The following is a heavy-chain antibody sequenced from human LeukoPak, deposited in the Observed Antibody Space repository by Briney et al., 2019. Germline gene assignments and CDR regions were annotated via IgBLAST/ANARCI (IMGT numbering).Heavy chain of an antibody. V-gene: IGHV4-39*01. CDR3: ARQLGSRYNWNYLDDY. Sequence: PSETLSLTCTVSGGSISGSSYYWGWIRQPPGKGLEWIGSIYYSGSTYYNPSLKSRVTISVDTSKNQFSLKLSSVTAADTAVYYCARQLGSRYNWNYLDDYWGQGTLVTVSS. CDR2: IYYSGST. D-gene: IGHD1-7*01. J-gene: IGHJ4*02. CDR1: GGSISGSSYY.